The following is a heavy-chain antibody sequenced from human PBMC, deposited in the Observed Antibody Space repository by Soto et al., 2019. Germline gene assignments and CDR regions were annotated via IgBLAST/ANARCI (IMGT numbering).Heavy chain of an antibody. D-gene: IGHD6-6*01. J-gene: IGHJ6*02. CDR1: GGSISSYY. CDR2: IYTSGST. CDR3: ARDRGIAARPGDYYYYYGMDV. V-gene: IGHV4-4*07. Sequence: SETLSLTCTVSGGSISSYYWSWIRQPAGQGLEWIGRIYTSGSTNYNPSLKSRVTMSVDTSKNQFSLKLSSVTAADTAVYYCARDRGIAARPGDYYYYYGMDVWGQGTTVTVSS.